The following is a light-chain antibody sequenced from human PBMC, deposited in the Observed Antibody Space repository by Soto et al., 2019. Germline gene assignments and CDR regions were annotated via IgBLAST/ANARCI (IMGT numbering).Light chain of an antibody. V-gene: IGKV3-15*01. Sequence: EIVMTQSPATLSVSPGERATLSCRASQSISGNLAWYQQKPGQAPRLLIFGASTRATGIPTRFSGSGSGTEFTLTISSLQSEDFAVYYCQQYNNWPRTFGQGTKVEIK. CDR1: QSISGN. CDR2: GAS. CDR3: QQYNNWPRT. J-gene: IGKJ1*01.